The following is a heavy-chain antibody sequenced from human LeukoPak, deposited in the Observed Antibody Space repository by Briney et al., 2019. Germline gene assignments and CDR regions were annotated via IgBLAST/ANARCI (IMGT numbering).Heavy chain of an antibody. D-gene: IGHD2/OR15-2a*01. CDR2: INSDGSST. CDR1: GFTFSSYW. V-gene: IGHV3-74*01. CDR3: ARVYPPYAYYYMDV. J-gene: IGHJ6*03. Sequence: PGXSLRLSCAASGFTFSSYWMHWVRQAPGKGLVWVSRINSDGSSTNYADSVKGRFTISRDNAKNTLYLQMNSLRAEDTAVYYCARVYPPYAYYYMDVWGKGTTVTVSS.